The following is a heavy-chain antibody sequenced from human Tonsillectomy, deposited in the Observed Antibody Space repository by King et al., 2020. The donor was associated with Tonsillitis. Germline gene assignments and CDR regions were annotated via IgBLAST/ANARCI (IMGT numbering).Heavy chain of an antibody. CDR2: IYPGDSDV. V-gene: IGHV5-51*01. Sequence: QLVQSGAEVKKPGESLKISCKGSGYSFGNYWIGWVRQMPGKGLEWMGIIYPGDSDVRYSPSFQGQVTISADKSISTAYLQWSSPKASDTAMYYCARHFSTSLLSNWFDPWGQGTLVTVSS. D-gene: IGHD2/OR15-2a*01. CDR3: ARHFSTSLLSNWFDP. CDR1: GYSFGNYW. J-gene: IGHJ5*02.